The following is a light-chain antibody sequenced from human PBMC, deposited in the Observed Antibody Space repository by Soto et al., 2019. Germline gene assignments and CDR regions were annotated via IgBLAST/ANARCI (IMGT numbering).Light chain of an antibody. V-gene: IGKV1-5*01. J-gene: IGKJ1*01. Sequence: EMQMTASPSTLSASLGDRVNITCRASQSISSWLAWYQQKPGKAPKLLIYDASSLESGVPSRFSGSGSGTEFTLTISSLQPDDFATYYCQQYNSYSRTFGQGTKVDIK. CDR3: QQYNSYSRT. CDR2: DAS. CDR1: QSISSW.